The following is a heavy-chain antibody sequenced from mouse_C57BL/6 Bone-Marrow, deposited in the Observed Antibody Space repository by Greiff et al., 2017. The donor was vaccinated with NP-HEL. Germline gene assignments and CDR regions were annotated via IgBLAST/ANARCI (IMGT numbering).Heavy chain of an antibody. V-gene: IGHV1-42*01. J-gene: IGHJ3*01. CDR2: INPSTGGT. CDR1: GYSFTGYY. CDR3: ARGYDRFAY. Sequence: EVKLVESGPELVKPGASVKISCKASGYSFTGYYMNWVKQSPEKSLEWIGEINPSTGGTTYNQKFKAKATLTVDKSSSTAYMQLKSLTSEDSAVYYCARGYDRFAYWGQGTLVTVSA. D-gene: IGHD2-14*01.